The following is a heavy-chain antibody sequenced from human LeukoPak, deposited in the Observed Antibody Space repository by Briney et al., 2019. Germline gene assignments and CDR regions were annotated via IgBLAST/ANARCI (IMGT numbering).Heavy chain of an antibody. CDR2: IYPGDSGT. J-gene: IGHJ5*02. Sequence: RGESLKISCEGSGYSFTSYWIGWVRQMPGKGLEWMGIIYPGDSGTRYSPSFQGQVTISADKSISTAYLQWSSLKASDTTMYYCARLAAAGTHNWFDPWGQGTLVTVSS. D-gene: IGHD6-13*01. V-gene: IGHV5-51*01. CDR3: ARLAAAGTHNWFDP. CDR1: GYSFTSYW.